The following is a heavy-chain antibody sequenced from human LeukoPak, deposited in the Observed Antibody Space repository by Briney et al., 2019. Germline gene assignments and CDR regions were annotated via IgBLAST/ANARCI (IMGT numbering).Heavy chain of an antibody. D-gene: IGHD3-22*01. CDR2: VWYDESNK. V-gene: IGHV3-33*01. CDR1: GFTFRSYD. Sequence: PGGSLRLSCAASGFTFRSYDMHWVRQAPGKGLEWVAVVWYDESNKYYVDSVKGRFTISRDNSKNTLYLQMNSLRVEDTALYYCAREDSSGAFDIWGQGTMVTDSS. J-gene: IGHJ3*02. CDR3: AREDSSGAFDI.